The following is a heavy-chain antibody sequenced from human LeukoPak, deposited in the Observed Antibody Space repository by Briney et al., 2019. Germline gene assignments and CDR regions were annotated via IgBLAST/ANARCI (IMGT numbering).Heavy chain of an antibody. V-gene: IGHV4-59*01. CDR1: GGSISTYY. CDR2: IYYSGST. Sequence: NASETLSLTCTVSGGSISTYYWSWIRQPRGEGLEWIGYIYYSGSTTYNPSLKSRVTISVDTSKNQFSLKLSSVTAADTAVYYCARGGGWYCSSTSCYDDWFDPWGQGTLVTVSS. J-gene: IGHJ5*02. D-gene: IGHD2-2*01. CDR3: ARGGGWYCSSTSCYDDWFDP.